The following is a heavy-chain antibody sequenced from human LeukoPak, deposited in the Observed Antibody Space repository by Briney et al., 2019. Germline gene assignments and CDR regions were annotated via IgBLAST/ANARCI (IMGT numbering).Heavy chain of an antibody. CDR1: GFTFSSYA. CDR2: ISNSDDNT. V-gene: IGHV3-23*01. J-gene: IGHJ4*02. D-gene: IGHD1-1*01. CDR3: AKATGTLSN. Sequence: GGSLRLSCAVSGFTFSSYAMSWVRQAPGKGLEWVSTISNSDDNTYYADSVKGRFTISRGSSKNTLYLQMNSLTAEDTAIYYCAKATGTLSNWGQGTLVTVSS.